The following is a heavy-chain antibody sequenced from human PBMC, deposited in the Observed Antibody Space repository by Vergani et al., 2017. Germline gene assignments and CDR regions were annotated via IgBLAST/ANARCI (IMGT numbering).Heavy chain of an antibody. CDR1: GFTFDTYT. CDR3: TTAWGLYYLHGEYFQY. J-gene: IGHJ1*01. CDR2: ISSGGGYI. D-gene: IGHD3-10*01. Sequence: EVQLLESGGGLVQPGGSRRLSCAGAGFTFDTYTMAYVRQAPGKGLEWVATISSGGGYIFYADSVKGRFTISRDNSKNTLCLQMNSLKDEDTAVYYCTTAWGLYYLHGEYFQYWGRGTLVSVSS. V-gene: IGHV3-23*01.